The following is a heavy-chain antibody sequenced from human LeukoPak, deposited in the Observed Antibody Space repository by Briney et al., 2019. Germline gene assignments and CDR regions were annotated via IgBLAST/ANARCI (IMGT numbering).Heavy chain of an antibody. CDR3: ARAPYCSGGSCYYRHYYYYYMDV. CDR2: IYTSGST. Sequence: PSETLSLTCTVSGGSISSYYWSWLRQPAGKGLEWIGRIYTSGSTNYNPSLKSRVTMSVDTSKNQFSLKLSSATAADTAVYYCARAPYCSGGSCYYRHYYYYYMDVWGKGTTVTVSS. V-gene: IGHV4-4*07. D-gene: IGHD2-15*01. J-gene: IGHJ6*03. CDR1: GGSISSYY.